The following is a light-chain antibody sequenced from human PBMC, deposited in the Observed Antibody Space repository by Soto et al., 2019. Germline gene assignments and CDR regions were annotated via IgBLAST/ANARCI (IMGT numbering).Light chain of an antibody. CDR1: QSVSSN. CDR2: GAS. Sequence: EIVMTQSPATLSVSPGEGATLSCRASQSVSSNLAWYQQKPGQAPRLLIFGASTRATGIPARFSGSGSGTEFTLTISSLQSEDCAVYYCQQYNNWPVYTFGQGTKLEIK. J-gene: IGKJ2*01. V-gene: IGKV3-15*01. CDR3: QQYNNWPVYT.